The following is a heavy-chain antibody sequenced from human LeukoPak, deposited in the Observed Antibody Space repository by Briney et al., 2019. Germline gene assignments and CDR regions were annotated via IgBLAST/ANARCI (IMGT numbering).Heavy chain of an antibody. CDR1: GFTFSESW. J-gene: IGHJ6*02. V-gene: IGHV3-7*01. CDR3: ATYSNWVAGDV. Sequence: PGGSLRLSCVTSGFTFSESWMSWVRQAPGKGLEWVADIEEDGSQKDYVDSVKGRFTISRDNAKNSLYLQMDSLRAEDTAVYYCATYSNWVAGDVWGQGTTVSVSS. D-gene: IGHD7-27*01. CDR2: IEEDGSQK.